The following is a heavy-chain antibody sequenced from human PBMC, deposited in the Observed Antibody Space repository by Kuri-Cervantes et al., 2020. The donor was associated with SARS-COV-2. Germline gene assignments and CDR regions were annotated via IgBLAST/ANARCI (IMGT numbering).Heavy chain of an antibody. Sequence: GGSLRLSCAASGFLFSASAIHWVRQASGKGLEWVGRVRGKANYYATAYAASVKGRFTISRDDLKNMAYLQMNSLRTEDTAVYYCTTLIDYWGQGALVTVSS. V-gene: IGHV3-73*01. J-gene: IGHJ4*02. CDR3: TTLIDY. CDR1: GFLFSASA. CDR2: VRGKANYYAT.